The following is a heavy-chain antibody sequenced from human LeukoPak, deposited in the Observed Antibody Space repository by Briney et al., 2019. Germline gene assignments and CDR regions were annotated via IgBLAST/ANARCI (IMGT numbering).Heavy chain of an antibody. CDR3: ARVARAIVHDAFDI. Sequence: SLKVSCKASGGTFSSYAISWVRQAPGQGLEWMGGIIPIFGTANYAQKFQGRVTITADESTSTAYMELSSLRSEDTAVYYCARVARAIVHDAFDIWGQGTMVTVSS. V-gene: IGHV1-69*01. J-gene: IGHJ3*02. D-gene: IGHD5-18*01. CDR1: GGTFSSYA. CDR2: IIPIFGTA.